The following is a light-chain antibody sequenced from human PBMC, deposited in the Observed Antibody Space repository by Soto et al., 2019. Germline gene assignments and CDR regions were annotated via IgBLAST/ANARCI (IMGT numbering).Light chain of an antibody. CDR3: QQRSNWPPN. CDR2: GAS. V-gene: IGKV3D-20*02. CDR1: QSVSSNF. J-gene: IGKJ4*01. Sequence: EIVLTQSPGTLSLSPGERVTLSCRASQSVSSNFLAWYQQKPGQAPRLLIYGASNRAAGIPDRFSGSGSGTDFTLTISSLEPEDFAVYYCQQRSNWPPNFGGGTKVDIK.